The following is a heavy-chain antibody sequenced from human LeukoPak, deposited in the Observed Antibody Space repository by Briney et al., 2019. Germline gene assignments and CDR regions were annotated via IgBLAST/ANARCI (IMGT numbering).Heavy chain of an antibody. J-gene: IGHJ6*02. CDR1: GGTFSSYA. CDR2: IIPIIDTA. Sequence: SVKVSCKASGGTFSSYAISWVRQAPGQGLEWMGGIIPIIDTANYAQKFQGRATITADESTSTAYMELSSLRSEDTAVYYCARASIDSRLRYYYGMDVWGQGTTVTVSS. V-gene: IGHV1-69*13. D-gene: IGHD3-22*01. CDR3: ARASIDSRLRYYYGMDV.